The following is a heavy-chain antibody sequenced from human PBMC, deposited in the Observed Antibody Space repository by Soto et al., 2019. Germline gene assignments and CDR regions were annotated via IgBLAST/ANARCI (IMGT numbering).Heavy chain of an antibody. V-gene: IGHV1-18*01. J-gene: IGHJ6*03. CDR3: ARDNYDFWSGYSLDYYYYMDV. Sequence: GASVKVSCKASGYTFTSYGISWVRQAPGQGLEWMGRISACSGSTSYAQKFQGRVTMTRDTSTSTVYMELSSLRSEDTAVYYCARDNYDFWSGYSLDYYYYMDVWGKGTTVTVSS. D-gene: IGHD3-3*01. CDR2: ISACSGST. CDR1: GYTFTSYG.